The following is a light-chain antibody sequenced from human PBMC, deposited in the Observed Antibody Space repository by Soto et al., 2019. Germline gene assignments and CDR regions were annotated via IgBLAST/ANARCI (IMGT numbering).Light chain of an antibody. V-gene: IGKV3-20*01. CDR3: QQFGTSPLYT. CDR2: DAS. CDR1: QTFGRTY. J-gene: IGKJ2*01. Sequence: ESVLTQSQGTLSVSPGERVTLSCRASQTFGRTYFAWYQQKPGQSPRLLIYDASSRATGIPDRFSGSGSGTDFTLTISRLEPEDYAVYHCQQFGTSPLYTFGQGTKVEIK.